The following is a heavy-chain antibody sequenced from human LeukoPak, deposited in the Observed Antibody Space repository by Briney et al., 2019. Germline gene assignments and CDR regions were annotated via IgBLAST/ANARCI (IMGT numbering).Heavy chain of an antibody. Sequence: GESLKISCKGSGYSFTSYWIGWVRQMPGKGLEWMGIIYPGDSDTRYSPSFQGQVTISADKSISTAYLQWSSLKASDTAMYYCARRGFNYYDSSGYLDYWGQGTLVTVSS. CDR3: ARRGFNYYDSSGYLDY. CDR1: GYSFTSYW. V-gene: IGHV5-51*01. D-gene: IGHD3-22*01. CDR2: IYPGDSDT. J-gene: IGHJ4*02.